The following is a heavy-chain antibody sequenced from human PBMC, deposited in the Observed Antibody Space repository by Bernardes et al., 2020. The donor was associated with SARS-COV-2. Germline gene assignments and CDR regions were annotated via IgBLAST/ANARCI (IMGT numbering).Heavy chain of an antibody. CDR2: IYKSGKT. V-gene: IGHV3-53*01. J-gene: IGHJ4*02. CDR3: ARGVTYYYDTSGYDY. D-gene: IGHD3-22*01. CDR1: GFTVADNY. Sequence: GSLRLSCAASGFTVADNYMTWVHQAPGKGLEWVSVIYKSGKTYYADDVKGRFSVSRDTSKNILFLQMNSLRADDTAVYYCARGVTYYYDTSGYDYWGQGTLVTVSS.